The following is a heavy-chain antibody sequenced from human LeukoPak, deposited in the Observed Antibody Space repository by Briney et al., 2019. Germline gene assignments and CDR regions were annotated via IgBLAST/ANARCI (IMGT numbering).Heavy chain of an antibody. CDR2: ISWDSGSI. Sequence: GGSLRLSCAASGFTFDDYAMHWVRQAPGKGLEWVSGISWDSGSIGYADSVKGRFTISRDNAKNSLYLQMNSLRAEDMALYYCAKVSRSGSYLGGFDYWGQGTLVTVSS. V-gene: IGHV3-9*03. D-gene: IGHD1-26*01. CDR3: AKVSRSGSYLGGFDY. CDR1: GFTFDDYA. J-gene: IGHJ4*02.